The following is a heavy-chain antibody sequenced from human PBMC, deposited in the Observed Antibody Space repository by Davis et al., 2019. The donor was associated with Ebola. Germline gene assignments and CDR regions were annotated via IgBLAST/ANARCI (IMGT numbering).Heavy chain of an antibody. D-gene: IGHD4-17*01. CDR1: GGSISSGGYS. Sequence: LRLSCAVSGGSISSGGYSCSWIRQPPRKALEWLARIDWDDDNYYSTSLKTRLTTSKDTSKNQVVLTMTNMDPVDTATYYCARMIVEHDYGDYYFDYWGQGTLVTVSS. CDR3: ARMIVEHDYGDYYFDY. J-gene: IGHJ4*02. CDR2: IDWDDDN. V-gene: IGHV2-70*11.